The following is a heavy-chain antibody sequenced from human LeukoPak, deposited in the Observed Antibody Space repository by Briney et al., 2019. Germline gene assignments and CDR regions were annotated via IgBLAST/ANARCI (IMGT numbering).Heavy chain of an antibody. J-gene: IGHJ3*02. Sequence: GESLKISCKGSGYSFISYWIAWVRQMPGKGLEWMGIIYPGDSDTRYSPSFQGKVTISVDKSINTAYLQWSSLKASDTAIYYCARPRKGSGNYYKDAFDIWGQGTMVTVSS. D-gene: IGHD3-10*01. CDR1: GYSFISYW. V-gene: IGHV5-51*01. CDR2: IYPGDSDT. CDR3: ARPRKGSGNYYKDAFDI.